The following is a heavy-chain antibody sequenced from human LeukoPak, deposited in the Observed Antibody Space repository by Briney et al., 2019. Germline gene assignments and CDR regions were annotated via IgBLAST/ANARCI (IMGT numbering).Heavy chain of an antibody. J-gene: IGHJ4*02. V-gene: IGHV3-33*01. CDR2: IYYDGSKR. CDR1: GFTFRNYG. Sequence: PGGSLRLSCVASGFTFRNYGMHWIRRAPGKGLEWVSVIYYDGSKRYYADFVKGRFAISRDNSKNVVYLQMDSLRAEDTAFYYCARSLGETTFDWWGQGTLVTVPS. CDR3: ARSLGETTFDW. D-gene: IGHD3-16*01.